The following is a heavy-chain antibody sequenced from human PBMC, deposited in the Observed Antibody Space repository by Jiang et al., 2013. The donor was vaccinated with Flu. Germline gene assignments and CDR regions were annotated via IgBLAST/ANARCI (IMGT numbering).Heavy chain of an antibody. CDR3: AASGSYGVYFDL. D-gene: IGHD1-26*01. V-gene: IGHV4-39*07. CDR1: GGSISSSSYY. J-gene: IGHJ2*01. CDR2: IYYSGST. Sequence: GPGLVKPSETLSLTCTVSGGSISSSSYYWGWIRQPPGKGLEWIGSIYYSGSTYYNPSLKSRVTISVDTSKNQFSLKLSSVTAADTAVYYCAASGSYGVYFDLWGRGTLVTVPS.